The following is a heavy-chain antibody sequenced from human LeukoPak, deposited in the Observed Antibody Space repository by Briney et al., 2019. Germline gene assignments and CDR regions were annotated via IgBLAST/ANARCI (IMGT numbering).Heavy chain of an antibody. CDR3: ARVSAYCSSTSCPIQYYYGMDV. CDR2: INQDGREK. CDR1: GFTFSRYW. J-gene: IGHJ6*02. V-gene: IGHV3-7*01. D-gene: IGHD2-2*01. Sequence: PGGTLRLSCADSGFTFSRYWMRWVRQARGKGLEGVANINQDGREKYYVDSLNPPFTLSRDNSKNALYLQMHGLRADDTAVYYCARVSAYCSSTSCPIQYYYGMDVWGHGTTFTVSS.